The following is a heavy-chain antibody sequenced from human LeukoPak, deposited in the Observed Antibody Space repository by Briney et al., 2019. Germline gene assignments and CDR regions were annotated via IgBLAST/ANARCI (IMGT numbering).Heavy chain of an antibody. J-gene: IGHJ4*02. CDR1: GGSITTSNYY. V-gene: IGHV4-39*07. CDR3: ARFRAAAGFDY. D-gene: IGHD6-13*01. Sequence: SETLSLTCNVSGGSITTSNYYWAWIRQPPGKGLEWIGEINHSGSTNYNPSLKSRVTISVDTSKNQFSLKLSSVTAADTAVYYCARFRAAAGFDYWGQGTLVTVSS. CDR2: INHSGST.